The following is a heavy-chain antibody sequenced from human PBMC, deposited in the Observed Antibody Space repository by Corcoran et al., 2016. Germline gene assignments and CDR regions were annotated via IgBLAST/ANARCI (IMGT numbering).Heavy chain of an antibody. V-gene: IGHV1-69*06. Sequence: QVQLVQSGAEVKKPGSSVQVSCKASGGTFSSYAISWVRQAPGQGLEWMGGIIPNLGTANYAQKFQGRVTITADKSTSTAYMELSSLKSEDTAVYYCAGGIKYCTNGVCYIQGTVIGDAFDIWGQGTMVTVSS. CDR1: GGTFSSYA. CDR3: AGGIKYCTNGVCYIQGTVIGDAFDI. J-gene: IGHJ3*02. CDR2: IIPNLGTA. D-gene: IGHD2-8*01.